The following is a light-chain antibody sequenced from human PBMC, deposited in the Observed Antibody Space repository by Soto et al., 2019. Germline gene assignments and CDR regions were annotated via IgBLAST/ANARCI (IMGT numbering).Light chain of an antibody. CDR1: QRLKSDY. V-gene: IGKV3-20*01. Sequence: EVTLTQSPGSLSLSPGERATLSCRASQRLKSDYFAWYQQRRGQAPRLLIYGTSIRASGIPDGFSGSGSGTDFTLTISRLEPEDFAVYYCQQYSSAPAWTFGQGTKVEV. CDR3: QQYSSAPAWT. CDR2: GTS. J-gene: IGKJ1*01.